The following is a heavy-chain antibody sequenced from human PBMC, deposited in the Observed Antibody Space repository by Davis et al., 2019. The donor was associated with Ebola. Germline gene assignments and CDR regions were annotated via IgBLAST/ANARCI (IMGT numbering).Heavy chain of an antibody. Sequence: GGSLRLSCAASGFTVSSNYMSWVRQAPGKGLEWVSVIYSGGSTYYADSVKGRFTISRHNSKNTLYLQMNSLRAEDTAVYYCAKGTAMVFGEFDYWGQGTLVTVSS. V-gene: IGHV3-53*01. CDR2: IYSGGST. D-gene: IGHD5-18*01. CDR3: AKGTAMVFGEFDY. CDR1: GFTVSSNY. J-gene: IGHJ4*02.